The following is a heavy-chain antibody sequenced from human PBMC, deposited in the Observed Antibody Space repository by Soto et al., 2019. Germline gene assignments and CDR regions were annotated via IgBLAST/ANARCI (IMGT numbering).Heavy chain of an antibody. D-gene: IGHD2-2*01. CDR2: ISAYNGNT. J-gene: IGHJ6*02. CDR3: ARGGYCSSTSCQRGYYYGMDV. Sequence: GASVKVTCKASGYTFTSSGIGWVRQATGQGLEWMGWISAYNGNTNYAQKLQGRVTMTTDTSTSTAYMELRSLRSDDTAVYYCARGGYCSSTSCQRGYYYGMDVWGQGTTVTVSS. CDR1: GYTFTSSG. V-gene: IGHV1-18*01.